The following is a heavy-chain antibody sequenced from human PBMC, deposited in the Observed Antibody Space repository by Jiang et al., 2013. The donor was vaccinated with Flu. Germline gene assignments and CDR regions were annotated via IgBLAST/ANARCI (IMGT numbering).Heavy chain of an antibody. Sequence: QLVESGEAWSVWGVPSRLSCAASGFTFNTFGMHWVRQAPGKGLEWVALILYDGSYKYYADSAKGRFTISRDNSKNTLYLQMSSLRAEDRAVYYCATDTQHRVLQQWGQGTLVIVTS. V-gene: IGHV3-30*02. CDR3: ATDTQHRVLQQ. CDR2: ILYDGSYK. D-gene: IGHD6-13*01. J-gene: IGHJ1*01. CDR1: GFTFNTFG.